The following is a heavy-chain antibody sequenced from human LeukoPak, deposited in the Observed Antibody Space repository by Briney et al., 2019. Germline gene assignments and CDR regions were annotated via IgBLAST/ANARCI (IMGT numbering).Heavy chain of an antibody. V-gene: IGHV4-39*01. J-gene: IGHJ6*03. CDR3: ARGHPTYYDFWSGYPTLYYYYYMDV. D-gene: IGHD3-3*01. Sequence: SETLSLTCTVSGGSISSSSHCWGWIRQPPGKGLEWIGNIYYGGSTYYSPSLKSRVTISVDTSKNQFSLKLSSVTAADTAVYYCARGHPTYYDFWSGYPTLYYYYYMDVWGKGTTVTVSS. CDR2: IYYGGST. CDR1: GGSISSSSHC.